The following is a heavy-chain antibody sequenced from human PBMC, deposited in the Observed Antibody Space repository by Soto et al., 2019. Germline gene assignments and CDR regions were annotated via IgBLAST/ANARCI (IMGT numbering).Heavy chain of an antibody. J-gene: IGHJ6*02. CDR3: ARDSWGLAGTDYHYYAKDV. Sequence: ASVKVSCQASGYDFTSYGVSWVRQARGQGLVWMGWISVHTGNTDYARKLQGRVTMTRDIYTRAVYMELRSVASDDTAAYDCARDSWGLAGTDYHYYAKDVWGQGATV. D-gene: IGHD6-13*01. V-gene: IGHV1-18*04. CDR1: GYDFTSYG. CDR2: ISVHTGNT.